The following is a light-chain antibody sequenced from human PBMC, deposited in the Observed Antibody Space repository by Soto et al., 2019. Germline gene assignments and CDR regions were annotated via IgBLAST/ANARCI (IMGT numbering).Light chain of an antibody. J-gene: IGLJ3*02. Sequence: QPVLTQPPSASGTPGQRVTISCSGSNSNIGSNTVNWYQQLPGTAPKLLIYSSDQRPSGVPDRFSGSKSGTSASLAISGLQSEDEADYYCATWDDSHNGWVFGGGTKLTVL. CDR3: ATWDDSHNGWV. CDR2: SSD. CDR1: NSNIGSNT. V-gene: IGLV1-44*01.